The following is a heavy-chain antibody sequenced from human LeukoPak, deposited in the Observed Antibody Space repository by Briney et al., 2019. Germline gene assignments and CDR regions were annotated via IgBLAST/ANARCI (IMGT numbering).Heavy chain of an antibody. Sequence: SQTLSLTCAISGDSVSSNSAAWNWIRQSPSRGLEWLGRTYYRSKWYNDYAVSVKSRITINPDASKNQFSLQLNSVTPEDTAVYYCARERGAPSYYDSSGPFDYWGQGTLVTVSS. CDR3: ARERGAPSYYDSSGPFDY. V-gene: IGHV6-1*01. D-gene: IGHD3-22*01. CDR1: GDSVSSNSAA. CDR2: TYYRSKWYN. J-gene: IGHJ4*02.